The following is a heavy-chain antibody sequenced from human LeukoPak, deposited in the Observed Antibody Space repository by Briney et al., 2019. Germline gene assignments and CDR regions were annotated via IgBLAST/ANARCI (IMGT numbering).Heavy chain of an antibody. CDR3: ARDESLRILDY. Sequence: PSETLSLTCAVYGGSFSGYYWSWIRQPPGEGLEWIGEINHSGSTNYNPSLKSRVTISVDTSKNQFSLKLSSVTAADTAVYYCARDESLRILDYWGQGTLVTVSS. D-gene: IGHD3-9*01. CDR1: GGSFSGYY. CDR2: INHSGST. V-gene: IGHV4-34*01. J-gene: IGHJ4*02.